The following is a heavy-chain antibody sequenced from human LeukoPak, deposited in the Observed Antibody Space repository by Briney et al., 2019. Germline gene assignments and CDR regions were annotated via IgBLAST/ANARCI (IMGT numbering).Heavy chain of an antibody. Sequence: SQTLSLTCTVSGGSISSGSYYWSRIRQPAGKGLEWIGRIYTSGSTNYNPSLKSRVTISVDTSKNQFSLKLSSVTAADTAVYYCARSTTVDAFDIWGQGTMVTVSS. D-gene: IGHD4-17*01. J-gene: IGHJ3*02. CDR3: ARSTTVDAFDI. CDR1: GGSISSGSYY. V-gene: IGHV4-61*02. CDR2: IYTSGST.